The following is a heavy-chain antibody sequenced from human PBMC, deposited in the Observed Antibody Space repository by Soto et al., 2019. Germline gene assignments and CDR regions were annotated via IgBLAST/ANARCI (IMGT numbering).Heavy chain of an antibody. J-gene: IGHJ4*02. V-gene: IGHV4-59*01. CDR2: IYYSGST. Sequence: SETLSLTCTVSGGSTSSYYWSWIRQPPGKGLEWIGYIYYSGSTNYNPSLKSRVTISVDTSKNQFSLKLSSVTAADTAVYYCARGYYDILTAFDYWGQGTLVTVS. CDR3: ARGYYDILTAFDY. D-gene: IGHD3-9*01. CDR1: GGSTSSYY.